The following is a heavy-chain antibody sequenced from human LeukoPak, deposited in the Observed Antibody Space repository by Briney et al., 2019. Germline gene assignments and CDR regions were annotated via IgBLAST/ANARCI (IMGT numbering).Heavy chain of an antibody. CDR2: IYTSGST. Sequence: PSETLSLTCTVSGGSISSYHWSWIRQPAGKGLEWIGRIYTSGSTNYNPSLKSRVTMSVDTSKNQFSLKPSSVTAADTAVYYCASQGGYGTLAYCGGDCYPGAFDIWGQGTMVTVSS. J-gene: IGHJ3*02. D-gene: IGHD2-21*02. CDR3: ASQGGYGTLAYCGGDCYPGAFDI. V-gene: IGHV4-4*07. CDR1: GGSISSYH.